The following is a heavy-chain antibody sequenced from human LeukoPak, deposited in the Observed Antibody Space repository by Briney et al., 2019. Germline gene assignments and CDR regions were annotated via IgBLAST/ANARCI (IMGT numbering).Heavy chain of an antibody. V-gene: IGHV1-24*01. CDR2: FDPEDGET. CDR1: GYTLTELS. J-gene: IGHJ4*02. D-gene: IGHD3-3*01. Sequence: ASVKVSCKVSGYTLTELSMHWVRQAPGKGLEWMGGFDPEDGETIYAQKFQGRVTITEDTSTDTAYMELSSLRSEDTAVYYCATGLVLRFLEWPGPTNSWGQGTLVTVSS. CDR3: ATGLVLRFLEWPGPTNS.